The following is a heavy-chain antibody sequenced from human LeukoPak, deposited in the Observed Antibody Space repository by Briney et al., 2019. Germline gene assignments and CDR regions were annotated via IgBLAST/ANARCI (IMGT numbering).Heavy chain of an antibody. J-gene: IGHJ6*03. D-gene: IGHD3-16*01. CDR3: ARRYDYYYYMDV. Sequence: PSETLSLTCTVSGGSITSSSYYWGWIRQPPGKGLEWIGSAYYSGNTYYNPSLKSRVMLSVDTSKNQFSLNLSSVTAADTAVYYCARRYDYYYYMDVWGKGTTVTVSS. CDR1: GGSITSSSYY. CDR2: AYYSGNT. V-gene: IGHV4-39*01.